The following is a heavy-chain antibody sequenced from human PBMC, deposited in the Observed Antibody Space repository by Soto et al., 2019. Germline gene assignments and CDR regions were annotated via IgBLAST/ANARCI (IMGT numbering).Heavy chain of an antibody. V-gene: IGHV3-48*01. J-gene: IGHJ4*02. D-gene: IGHD2-2*01. CDR3: ARDIVVVPAAEEPYHDY. CDR2: ISSSSSTI. CDR1: GFTFSSYS. Sequence: PGGSLRLSCAASGFTFSSYSMNWVRQAPGKGLEWVSYISSSSSTIYYADSVKGRFTISRDNAKNSLYLQMNSLRAEDTAVYYCARDIVVVPAAEEPYHDYWGQGTLVTVSS.